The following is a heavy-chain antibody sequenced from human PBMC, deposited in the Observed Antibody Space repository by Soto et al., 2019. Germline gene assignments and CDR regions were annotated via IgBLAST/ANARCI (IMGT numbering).Heavy chain of an antibody. Sequence: SETLSLTCTVSGGSISSSSYYWGWIRQHPGKGLEWIGSICYSGSTYYNPSLKSRVTISVDTSKNQFSLKLSSVTAADTAVYYCARHYIAKTAVAGYRPDFDYWGQGTLVTVSS. CDR1: GGSISSSSYY. J-gene: IGHJ4*02. V-gene: IGHV4-39*01. CDR3: ARHYIAKTAVAGYRPDFDY. CDR2: ICYSGST. D-gene: IGHD6-19*01.